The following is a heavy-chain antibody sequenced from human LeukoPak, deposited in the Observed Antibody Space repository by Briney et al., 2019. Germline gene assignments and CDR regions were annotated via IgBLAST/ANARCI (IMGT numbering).Heavy chain of an antibody. J-gene: IGHJ4*02. CDR3: ARLLSNSDY. D-gene: IGHD4-4*01. Sequence: SETLSLTCTVSGGSISSSSYSWGWIRQPPGKGLEWIGSIYYSGSTYYNPSLKSRVTISVDTSKNQFSLKLSSVTAADTAVYYCARLLSNSDYWGQGTLVTVSS. V-gene: IGHV4-39*01. CDR1: GGSISSSSYS. CDR2: IYYSGST.